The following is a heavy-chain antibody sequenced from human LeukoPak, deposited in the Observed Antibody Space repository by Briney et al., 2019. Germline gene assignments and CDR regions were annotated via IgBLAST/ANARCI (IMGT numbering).Heavy chain of an antibody. CDR2: IYYSGST. Sequence: SETLSLTCTVSGGSISSHYWSWIRQPPGKGLEWIGYIYYSGSTNYNPSLKSRVTISVDTSKNQFSLKLSSVTAADTAVYYCAREKQLVPHFDYWGQGTLVNVSS. D-gene: IGHD6-6*01. CDR3: AREKQLVPHFDY. J-gene: IGHJ4*02. CDR1: GGSISSHY. V-gene: IGHV4-59*11.